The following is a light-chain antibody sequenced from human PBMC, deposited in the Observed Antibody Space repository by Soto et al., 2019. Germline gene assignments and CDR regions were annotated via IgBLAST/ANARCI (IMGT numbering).Light chain of an antibody. J-gene: IGKJ5*01. CDR2: AAS. V-gene: IGKV1-27*01. CDR3: RTYSSFIT. Sequence: DIQMTQSASSLYASVGDRVTITCRASQGISNFLAWYQQKPGKVPKLLISAASTSQSGVPSRVSGSVAGTAFSLRTTSLRRGDVYTYSCRTYSSFITLGQGTRLE. CDR1: QGISNF.